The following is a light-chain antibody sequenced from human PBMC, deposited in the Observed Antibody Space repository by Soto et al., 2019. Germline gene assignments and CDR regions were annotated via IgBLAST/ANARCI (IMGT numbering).Light chain of an antibody. V-gene: IGKV3-20*01. Sequence: VLTQSPGTLSLSPGEGATLSCRASQSVSSSYLAWYQQKPGQAPRLLIYGASSRATGIPDRFSGSGSGTDFTLTISRLEPEDFAVYYCQQYGSSPIFGGGTKVDIK. CDR1: QSVSSSY. CDR2: GAS. CDR3: QQYGSSPI. J-gene: IGKJ4*01.